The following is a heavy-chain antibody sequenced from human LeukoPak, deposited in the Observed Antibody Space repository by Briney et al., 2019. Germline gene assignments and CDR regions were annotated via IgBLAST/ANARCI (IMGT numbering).Heavy chain of an antibody. CDR2: MNPNSGNT. CDR1: GYTFTSYD. CDR3: ARGLYVLRYFDWLLLGY. V-gene: IGHV1-8*01. J-gene: IGHJ4*02. Sequence: AASVKVSCKASGYTFTSYDINWVRQATGQGLEWMGWMNPNSGNTGYAQKFQGRVTMTRNTSISTAYMELSRLRSDDTAVYYCARGLYVLRYFDWLLLGYWGQGTLVTVSS. D-gene: IGHD3-9*01.